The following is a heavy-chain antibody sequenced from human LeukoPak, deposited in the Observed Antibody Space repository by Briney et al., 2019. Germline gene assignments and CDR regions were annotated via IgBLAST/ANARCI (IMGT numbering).Heavy chain of an antibody. J-gene: IGHJ6*03. CDR2: ISAYNGNT. D-gene: IGHD3-3*01. CDR1: GYTFTSYG. Sequence: ASVKVSCKASGYTFTSYGISWVRQAPGQGLEWMGWISAYNGNTNYAQKLQGRVTMTTDTSTSTAYMELRSLRSDDTAVYYCARVPSCYDFWSGYYGDYYYYYMDVWGKGTTVTVSS. CDR3: ARVPSCYDFWSGYYGDYYYYYMDV. V-gene: IGHV1-18*01.